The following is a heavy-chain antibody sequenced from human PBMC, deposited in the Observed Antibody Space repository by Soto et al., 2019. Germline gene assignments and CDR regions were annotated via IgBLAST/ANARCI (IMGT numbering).Heavy chain of an antibody. V-gene: IGHV4-59*01. CDR2: IYYSGST. J-gene: IGHJ5*02. D-gene: IGHD1-26*01. CDR3: ARDPVGATNWFDP. CDR1: GGSISSYY. Sequence: NPSETLSLTCTVSGGSISSYYWSWIRQPPGKGLEWIGYIYYSGSTSYNPSLKSRVTISVDTSKNQFSLKLSSVTAADTAVYYCARDPVGATNWFDPWGQGTLVTVSS.